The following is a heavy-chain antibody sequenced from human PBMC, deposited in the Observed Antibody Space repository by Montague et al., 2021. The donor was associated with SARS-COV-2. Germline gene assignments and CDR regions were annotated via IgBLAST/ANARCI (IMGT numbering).Heavy chain of an antibody. J-gene: IGHJ6*02. V-gene: IGHV4-4*02. CDR3: ARDRRSWFPPYYYGMDV. CDR1: GGSISSSNW. D-gene: IGHD6-13*01. CDR2: IYHSGST. Sequence: SETLSLTCAVSGGSISSSNWCSWVRHPPGKGLEWIGGIYHSGSTNYNPPLKSRVTISVDKSKNQFSLKLSSVTAADTVVYYCARDRRSWFPPYYYGMDVWGQGTTVTVSS.